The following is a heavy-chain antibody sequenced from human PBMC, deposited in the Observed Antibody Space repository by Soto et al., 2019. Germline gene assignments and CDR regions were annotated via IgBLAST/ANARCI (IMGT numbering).Heavy chain of an antibody. Sequence: QVQLVQSGAEVKKPGSSVKVSCKSSGGTFTNYTITWVRQAPGQGLEWMGRIIPILDVANYAQKFQGRVTITADKFTSPAYMEMSSLRSEDTAFYYCVTLDVITTVTRGVDSWGQGALVTVSS. CDR2: IIPILDVA. V-gene: IGHV1-69*02. J-gene: IGHJ4*02. CDR3: VTLDVITTVTRGVDS. CDR1: GGTFTNYT. D-gene: IGHD4-17*01.